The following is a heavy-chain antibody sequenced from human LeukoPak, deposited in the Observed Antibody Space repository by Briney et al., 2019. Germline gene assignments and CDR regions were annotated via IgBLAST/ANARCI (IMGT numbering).Heavy chain of an antibody. J-gene: IGHJ3*02. CDR1: GFSFSDHE. CDR3: ARRTSGAFAI. Sequence: GGSLRLSCAASGFSFSDHEMNWVRQAPGKGLEWVSYISSSGSDKYYPDSVKGRFTISRDNAKNSLYLQVNSLRAEDTAVYYCARRTSGAFAIWGQGTKVTVSS. CDR2: ISSSGSDK. V-gene: IGHV3-48*03.